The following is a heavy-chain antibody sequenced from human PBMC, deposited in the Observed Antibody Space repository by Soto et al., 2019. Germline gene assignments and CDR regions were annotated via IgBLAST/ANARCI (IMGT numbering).Heavy chain of an antibody. D-gene: IGHD6-13*01. CDR1: GYTFTSYD. CDR3: ARGRYSSSCYVYYYYGMDV. V-gene: IGHV1-8*01. CDR2: MNPNSGNT. J-gene: IGHJ6*02. Sequence: QVQLVQSGAEVKKPGASVKVSCKASGYTFTSYDINWVRQATGQGLEWMGWMNPNSGNTGYAQKFQGRVTMTRNTSISTAYMELSSLRSEDTAVYYCARGRYSSSCYVYYYYGMDVWGQGTTVTVSS.